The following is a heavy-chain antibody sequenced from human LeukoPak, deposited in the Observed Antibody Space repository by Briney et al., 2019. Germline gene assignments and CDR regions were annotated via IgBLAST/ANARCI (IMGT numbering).Heavy chain of an antibody. CDR3: ARHTRVLLTYYYGSGTQRNWFDP. Sequence: SETLSLTCAVYGGSFSGYYWSWIRQPPGKGLEWIGEINHSGSTNYNPSLKSRVTISVDTSKNQFSLKLSSVTAADTAVYYCARHTRVLLTYYYGSGTQRNWFDPWGQGTLVTVSS. CDR2: INHSGST. D-gene: IGHD3-10*01. CDR1: GGSFSGYY. V-gene: IGHV4-34*01. J-gene: IGHJ5*02.